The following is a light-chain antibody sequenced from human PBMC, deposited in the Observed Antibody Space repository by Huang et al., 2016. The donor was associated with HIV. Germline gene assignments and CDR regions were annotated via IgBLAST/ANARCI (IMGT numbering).Light chain of an antibody. CDR3: QQRSNWPPEFT. J-gene: IGKJ3*01. CDR1: QSVNNY. Sequence: EIVLTQSPATLSLSPGERATISCRASQSVNNYLAWYQQKPGQAPRLLIFDASIRATCVPARFSGSGSGTDFTLTISSLEPEDFAVYYCQQRSNWPPEFTFGPGTKVDIK. V-gene: IGKV3-11*01. CDR2: DAS.